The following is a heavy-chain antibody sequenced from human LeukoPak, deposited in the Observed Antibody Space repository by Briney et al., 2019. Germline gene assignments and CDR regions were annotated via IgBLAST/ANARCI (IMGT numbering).Heavy chain of an antibody. V-gene: IGHV6-1*01. J-gene: IGHJ5*02. Sequence: SQTLSLTCAISGDSVSSNSAAWNWIRQSPSRGLEWLGRTYYRSKWYNDYAVSVKSRITINPDTSKNQFSLQLNSVTPEDTAVYYCARDRPSDDPPSNWFDPWGQGTLVTVSS. CDR2: TYYRSKWYN. D-gene: IGHD5-24*01. CDR3: ARDRPSDDPPSNWFDP. CDR1: GDSVSSNSAA.